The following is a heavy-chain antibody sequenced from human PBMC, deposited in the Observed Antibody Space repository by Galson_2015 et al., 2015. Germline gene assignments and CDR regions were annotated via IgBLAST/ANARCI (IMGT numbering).Heavy chain of an antibody. CDR1: GGTFSIFA. J-gene: IGHJ4*02. CDR3: ATSNADVYCSGGSCYLDS. V-gene: IGHV1-69*13. CDR2: LLPIYGTL. D-gene: IGHD2-15*01. Sequence: SVKVSCKASGGTFSIFAISWVRQAPGQRLEWMGGLLPIYGTLNYAQKFQGRVTITADESTSTAYMEWSSLTSEDTAVFYCATSNADVYCSGGSCYLDSWGQGTLVTVSS.